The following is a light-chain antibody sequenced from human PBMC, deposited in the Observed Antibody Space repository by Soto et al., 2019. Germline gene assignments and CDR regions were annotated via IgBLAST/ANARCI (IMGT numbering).Light chain of an antibody. CDR2: WAS. Sequence: DIVMTQSPDSLAVSLGERATLDCKSSQTVLNSSNNKTYLAWYRQRPGQPPTLLINWASTRQSGVPARFRGSGSGTEFTLTITDLQAEDLAVYYCQQFHTIPWTFGQGAKVDI. V-gene: IGKV4-1*01. CDR3: QQFHTIPWT. CDR1: QTVLNSSNNKTY. J-gene: IGKJ1*01.